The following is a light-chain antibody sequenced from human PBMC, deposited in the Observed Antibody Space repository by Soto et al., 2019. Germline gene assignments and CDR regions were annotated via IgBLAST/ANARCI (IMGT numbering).Light chain of an antibody. CDR1: QSVSSY. V-gene: IGKV3-11*01. J-gene: IGKJ2*01. Sequence: VMTQSPATLSLSPGERATLSCRASQSVSSYLAWYQQKPGQAPGLLIYDASNRAAGIPARFSGSGSGTDFTLTISSLEPGDFAVYYCQQRSNWPPVYTFGQGTKVDIK. CDR2: DAS. CDR3: QQRSNWPPVYT.